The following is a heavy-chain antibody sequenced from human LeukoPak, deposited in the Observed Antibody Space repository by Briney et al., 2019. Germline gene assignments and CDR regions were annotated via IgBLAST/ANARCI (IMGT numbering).Heavy chain of an antibody. V-gene: IGHV4-59*01. CDR1: GGSISSYY. D-gene: IGHD5-12*01. CDR2: IYYSGST. CDR3: ARGRYSGYDSPWSAADCYYMDV. Sequence: PSETLSLPCTVSGGSISSYYWSWIRQPPGKGLEWIGYIYYSGSTNYNPSLKSRVTISVDTSKNQFSLKLSSVTAADTAVYYCARGRYSGYDSPWSAADCYYMDVWGKGTPVTVSS. J-gene: IGHJ6*03.